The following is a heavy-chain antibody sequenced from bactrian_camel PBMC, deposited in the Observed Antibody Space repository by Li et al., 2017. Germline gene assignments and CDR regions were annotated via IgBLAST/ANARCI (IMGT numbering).Heavy chain of an antibody. D-gene: IGHD1*01. CDR1: GATIC. J-gene: IGHJ4*01. CDR2: QRDAAT. V-gene: IGHV3S31*01. CDR3: ASKVGMCGPNWSKLRFDS. Sequence: VQLVESGGGSVQAGGSLRLSCVVSGATICMGWFRQAPGKEPEGVAAQRDAATYYADSVKGRFSTSRDIASRTLYLQMSNLKPEDTALYYCASKVGMCGPNWSKLRFDSRGPGTQVTVS.